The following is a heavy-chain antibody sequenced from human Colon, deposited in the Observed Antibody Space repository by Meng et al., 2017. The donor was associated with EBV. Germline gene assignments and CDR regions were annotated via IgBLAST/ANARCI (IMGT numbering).Heavy chain of an antibody. D-gene: IGHD6-19*01. CDR1: GGSFSGHY. J-gene: IGHJ4*02. CDR2: MNHSGIT. Sequence: VRRTRGVSGLLKPLESLSSNAPGSGGSFSGHYLTWIRTPHARELEWIGEMNHSGITNYKPSLKSRVTISTDTSKIQFSLKVKSVTAADTAVYFCARLYPPDQWLITSDKSEYWGQGTLVTVSS. V-gene: IGHV4-34*01. CDR3: ARLYPPDQWLITSDKSEY.